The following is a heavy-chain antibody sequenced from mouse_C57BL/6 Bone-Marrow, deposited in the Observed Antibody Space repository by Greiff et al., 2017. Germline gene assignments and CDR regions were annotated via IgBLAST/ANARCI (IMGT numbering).Heavy chain of an antibody. CDR1: GFTFSDYY. J-gene: IGHJ4*01. CDR3: ANVYYYGSSPYAMDY. CDR2: ISNGGGST. V-gene: IGHV5-12*01. D-gene: IGHD1-1*01. Sequence: EVKVVESGGGLVQPGGSLKLSCAASGFTFSDYYMYWVRQTPEKRLEWVAYISNGGGSTYYPDTVKGRFTISRDNAKNTLYLQMSRLKSEDTAMYYCANVYYYGSSPYAMDYWGQGTSVTVSS.